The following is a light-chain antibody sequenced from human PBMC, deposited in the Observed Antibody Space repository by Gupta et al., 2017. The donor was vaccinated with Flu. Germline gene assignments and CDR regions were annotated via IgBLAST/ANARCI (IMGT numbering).Light chain of an antibody. Sequence: DIQMTQSPSSLSASVGDRVTITCQASQDISNYLNWYQQKPGKAPKLLIYDASNLETGVPSRFSGSGSGTDFTFTISRLQPEDIATYYCQQDDNLPHTFGQGTKLEIK. V-gene: IGKV1-33*01. CDR1: QDISNY. CDR3: QQDDNLPHT. J-gene: IGKJ2*01. CDR2: DAS.